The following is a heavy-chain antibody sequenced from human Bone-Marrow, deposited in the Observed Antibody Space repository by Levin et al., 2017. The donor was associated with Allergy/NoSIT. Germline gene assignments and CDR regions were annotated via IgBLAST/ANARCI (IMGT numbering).Heavy chain of an antibody. V-gene: IGHV1-2*02. CDR2: INPNSGGT. D-gene: IGHD2-8*01. J-gene: IGHJ4*02. CDR1: GYTFADYY. CDR3: ARVSNGGWFFDY. Sequence: ASVKVSCKASGYTFADYYIHWLRQAPGQGLEWMGWINPNSGGTTYVQNFQGRVTMTRDTSITTAYMELSRLRSDDTAVYYCARVSNGGWFFDYWGQGTLVTVSS.